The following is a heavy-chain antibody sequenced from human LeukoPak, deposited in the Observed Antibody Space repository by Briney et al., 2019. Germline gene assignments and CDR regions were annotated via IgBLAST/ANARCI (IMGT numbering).Heavy chain of an antibody. CDR1: GGSISSSCYY. J-gene: IGHJ4*02. CDR3: ARHSYYFDY. CDR2: VYYSGST. Sequence: SETLSLTCTVSGGSISSSCYYWGWIRQPPGKGLGWIGSVYYSGSTYYNPSLKSRVTISVDTSKNQFSLKLSSVTAADTAVYYCARHSYYFDYWGQGTLVTVSS. V-gene: IGHV4-39*01.